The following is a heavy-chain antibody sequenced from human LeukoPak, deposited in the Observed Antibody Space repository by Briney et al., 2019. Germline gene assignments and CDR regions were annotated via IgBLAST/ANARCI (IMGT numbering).Heavy chain of an antibody. Sequence: ASVKVSCKASGYTFTGYYMHWVRQAPGQGLEWMGWINPNSGGTNYAQKFQGWVTMTRDTTTSTVYMELSSLRSEDTAVYYCASIVVVPAAREDAFDIWGQGTMVTVSS. V-gene: IGHV1-2*04. CDR1: GYTFTGYY. CDR3: ASIVVVPAAREDAFDI. CDR2: INPNSGGT. D-gene: IGHD2-2*01. J-gene: IGHJ3*02.